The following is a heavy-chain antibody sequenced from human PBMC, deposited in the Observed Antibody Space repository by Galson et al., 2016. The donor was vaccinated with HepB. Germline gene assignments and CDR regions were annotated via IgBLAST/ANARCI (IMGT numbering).Heavy chain of an antibody. CDR3: TRAYVGKARRGTYWYFDP. D-gene: IGHD4-23*01. CDR1: GFTFNSYN. J-gene: IGHJ2*01. Sequence: SLRLSCAASGFTFNSYNMNWVRQAPGKGLEWVSSITSSSNYIYYADSVRGRFTISRDNAKNSLHLQMNSLRAEDTAVYYCTRAYVGKARRGTYWYFDPGGRGTLVTVSS. CDR2: ITSSSNYI. V-gene: IGHV3-21*01.